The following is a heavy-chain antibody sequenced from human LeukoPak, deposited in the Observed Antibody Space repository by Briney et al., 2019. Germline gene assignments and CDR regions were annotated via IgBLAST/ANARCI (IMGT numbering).Heavy chain of an antibody. D-gene: IGHD6-13*01. V-gene: IGHV3-74*01. CDR1: GFTFSSYW. CDR3: ARDREEYSSSWSVYYYYYYYMDV. CDR2: INSDGSST. Sequence: GGSLRLSCAASGFTFSSYWMHWVRQAPGKGLVWVSRINSDGSSTSYADSVKGRFTISRDNAKNTLYLQMNSLRAEDTAVYYCARDREEYSSSWSVYYYYYYYMDVWGKGTTVTVSS. J-gene: IGHJ6*03.